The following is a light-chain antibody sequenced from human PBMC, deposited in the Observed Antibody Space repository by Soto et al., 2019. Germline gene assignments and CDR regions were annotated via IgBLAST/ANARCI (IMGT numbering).Light chain of an antibody. Sequence: TQSPSSLSASVGDRVTITCRASQGISNYLAWYQQKPGQAPRLLIYDTSNRATGIPARFSGSGSGTDFTLTISSLEPEDFAVYYCQQRANWRITFGQGTRLDIK. CDR3: QQRANWRIT. J-gene: IGKJ5*01. V-gene: IGKV3-11*01. CDR1: QGISNY. CDR2: DTS.